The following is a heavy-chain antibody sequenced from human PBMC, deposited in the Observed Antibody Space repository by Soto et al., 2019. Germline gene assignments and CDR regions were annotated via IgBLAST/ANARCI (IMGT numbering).Heavy chain of an antibody. CDR2: IKQDGSEK. CDR1: GFTFSSYW. V-gene: IGHV3-7*03. CDR3: ARVARTKGNYYYYGMDV. D-gene: IGHD3-10*01. Sequence: GGSLRLSCAASGFTFSSYWMSWVRQAPGKGLEWVANIKQDGSEKYYVDSAKGRFTISRDNAKNSLYLQMNSLRAEDTAVYYCARVARTKGNYYYYGMDVWGQGTTVTVSS. J-gene: IGHJ6*02.